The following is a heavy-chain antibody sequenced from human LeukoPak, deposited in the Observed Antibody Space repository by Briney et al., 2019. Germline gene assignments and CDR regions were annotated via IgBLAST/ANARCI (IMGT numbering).Heavy chain of an antibody. D-gene: IGHD3-10*01. CDR3: AREYGSGTGDY. CDR2: IYSGGST. V-gene: IGHV3-53*01. J-gene: IGHJ4*02. Sequence: GGSLRLSCAASGFTVSSNYMSWVRQAPGKGLEWVSVIYSGGSTYYADSVKGRFAISRDNSKNTLYLQMNSLRAEDTAVYYCAREYGSGTGDYWGQGTLVTVSS. CDR1: GFTVSSNY.